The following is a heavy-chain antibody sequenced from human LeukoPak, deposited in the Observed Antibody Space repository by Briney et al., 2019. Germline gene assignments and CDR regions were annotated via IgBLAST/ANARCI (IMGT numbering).Heavy chain of an antibody. V-gene: IGHV3-15*01. CDR1: GFTFSNAW. Sequence: GGSLRLSCAASGFTFSNAWMSWVRQAPGKGLEWVGRIKSKTDGGTTDYAAPVKGRSTISRDDSKNTLYLQMNSLKTEDTAVYYCTTHANCGGDCYPEDWGQGTLVTVSS. CDR3: TTHANCGGDCYPED. CDR2: IKSKTDGGTT. D-gene: IGHD2-21*02. J-gene: IGHJ4*02.